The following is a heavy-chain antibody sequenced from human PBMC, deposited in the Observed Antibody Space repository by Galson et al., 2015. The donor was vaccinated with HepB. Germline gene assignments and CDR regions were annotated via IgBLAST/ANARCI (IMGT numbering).Heavy chain of an antibody. V-gene: IGHV7-4-1*02. J-gene: IGHJ5*02. D-gene: IGHD5-12*01. CDR1: GYTFTRYA. CDR3: ARGDNSGYDSDYTGTYYRWFDP. Sequence: SVKVSCKASGYTFTRYAMNWVRQVPGQGLEWMGWINTNTGNPTYAQGFTGRFVFSLDTSVSTAYLQISSLKAEDTAVYFCARGDNSGYDSDYTGTYYRWFDPWGQGTLVTVSS. CDR2: INTNTGNP.